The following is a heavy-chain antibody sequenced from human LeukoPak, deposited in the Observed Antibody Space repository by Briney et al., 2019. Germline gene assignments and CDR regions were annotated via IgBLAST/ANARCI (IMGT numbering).Heavy chain of an antibody. Sequence: ASVKVSCKVSGYTFTDYYMHWVQQAPGKGLEWMGLVDPEDGETIYAEKFQGRVTITADTSTDTAYMELSSLRSEDTAVYYCATDPSTADKYNWFDPWGQGTLVTVSS. CDR1: GYTFTDYY. CDR2: VDPEDGET. CDR3: ATDPSTADKYNWFDP. J-gene: IGHJ5*02. D-gene: IGHD6-6*01. V-gene: IGHV1-69-2*01.